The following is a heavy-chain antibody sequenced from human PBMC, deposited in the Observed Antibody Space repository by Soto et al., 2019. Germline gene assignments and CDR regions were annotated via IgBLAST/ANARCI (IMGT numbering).Heavy chain of an antibody. D-gene: IGHD3-10*01. V-gene: IGHV3-30-3*01. Sequence: GGSLRLSCAASGFTFSSYAMHWVRQAPGKGLEWVAVISYDGSNKYYADSVKGRFTISRDNSKNTLYLQMNSLRAEDTAVYYWARDVLLWFGELNYYYYGMDVWGQGTTVTVSS. CDR2: ISYDGSNK. CDR3: ARDVLLWFGELNYYYYGMDV. J-gene: IGHJ6*02. CDR1: GFTFSSYA.